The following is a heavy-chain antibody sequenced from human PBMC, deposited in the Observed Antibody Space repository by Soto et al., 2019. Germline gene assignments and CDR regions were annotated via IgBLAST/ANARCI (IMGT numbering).Heavy chain of an antibody. CDR1: GGTFSSYA. CDR2: MNPNSGNT. Sequence: ASVKVSCKASGGTFSSYAISWVRQAPGQGLEWMGWMNPNSGNTGYAQKFQGRVTMTRNTSISTAYMELSSLRSEDTAVYYCARGVTVTTDNWFDPWGQGTLVTVSS. J-gene: IGHJ5*02. D-gene: IGHD4-4*01. CDR3: ARGVTVTTDNWFDP. V-gene: IGHV1-8*02.